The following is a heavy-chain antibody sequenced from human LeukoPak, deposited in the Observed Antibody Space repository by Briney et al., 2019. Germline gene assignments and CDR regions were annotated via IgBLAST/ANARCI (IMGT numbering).Heavy chain of an antibody. CDR2: IYTSGST. V-gene: IGHV4-61*02. Sequence: SETLSLTCTVSGGAISSGSYYWSWIRQPAGKGLEWIGRIYTSGSTNYNPSLKSRVTISVDTSKNQFSLKLSSVTAADTAVYYCARGSEETVTTGMDGWGQGTTVTVSS. CDR3: ARGSEETVTTGMDG. CDR1: GGAISSGSYY. J-gene: IGHJ6*02. D-gene: IGHD4-17*01.